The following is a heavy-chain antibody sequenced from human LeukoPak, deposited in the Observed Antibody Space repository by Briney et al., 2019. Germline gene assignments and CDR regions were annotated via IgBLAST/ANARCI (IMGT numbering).Heavy chain of an antibody. CDR2: IYYSGSA. J-gene: IGHJ6*02. CDR3: VRDRTYYYDSSGYYGNYYYYYGMDV. Sequence: SETLSLTCTVSGGSISRYYWSWIREPPGEGLEWRGYIYYSGSAKYNPSLKSRATISVDTSKNQFSLKLSSVTAADTAVYYCVRDRTYYYDSSGYYGNYYYYYGMDVWGQGTTVTVSS. CDR1: GGSISRYY. V-gene: IGHV4-59*01. D-gene: IGHD3-22*01.